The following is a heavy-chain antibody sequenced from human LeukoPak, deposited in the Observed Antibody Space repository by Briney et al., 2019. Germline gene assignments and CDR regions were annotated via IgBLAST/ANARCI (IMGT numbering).Heavy chain of an antibody. D-gene: IGHD6-6*01. J-gene: IGHJ4*02. Sequence: PGGSLRLSCAASGFTFSSYGMNWVRQAPGKGLEWVSSISSSSSCIYYADSVKRRFTISRDNAKNSLYLQVNSLRAEDTAVYYCARDVVELENDYWGQGTLVTVSS. V-gene: IGHV3-21*01. CDR1: GFTFSSYG. CDR2: ISSSSSCI. CDR3: ARDVVELENDY.